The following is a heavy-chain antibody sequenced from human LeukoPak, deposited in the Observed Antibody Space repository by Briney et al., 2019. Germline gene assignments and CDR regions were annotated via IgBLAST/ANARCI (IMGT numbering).Heavy chain of an antibody. Sequence: SETLSLTCTVSGGSISSYFWSWIRQPPGKGLEWIGYIYYSGSTNYNPSLKSRVTISVDTSKNQFSLKLSSVTAADTAVYYCARGLMMAVAGRGEFHYWGQGTLVTVSS. CDR3: ARGLMMAVAGRGEFHY. V-gene: IGHV4-59*01. CDR2: IYYSGST. J-gene: IGHJ4*02. CDR1: GGSISSYF. D-gene: IGHD6-13*01.